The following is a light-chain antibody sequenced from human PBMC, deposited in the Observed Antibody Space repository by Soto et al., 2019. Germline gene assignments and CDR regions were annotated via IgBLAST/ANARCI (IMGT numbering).Light chain of an antibody. CDR2: GAS. V-gene: IGKV3-20*01. Sequence: ENVLTQSPGTLSLSPGETLTLSCRARESVRVNSFAWYHQRPGQAPRHLIHGASNRATGVPERFRGSGSGTDFTLTISRLEPEDFGVYFCQQYGRAPVTFGGGTMVEIK. CDR3: QQYGRAPVT. J-gene: IGKJ4*01. CDR1: ESVRVNS.